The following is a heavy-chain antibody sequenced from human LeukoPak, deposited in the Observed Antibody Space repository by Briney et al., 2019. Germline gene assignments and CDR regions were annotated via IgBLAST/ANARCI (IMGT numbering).Heavy chain of an antibody. Sequence: HAGGSLRLSCAASGFTFSSYAMSWVRQAPGKGLEWVSAISGSGGSTYYADSVKGRFTISRDNSKNTLYLQMNSLRAEDTAVYYCANLDYYDYVWGSYRDAFDIWGQGTMVTVSS. CDR2: ISGSGGST. CDR1: GFTFSSYA. D-gene: IGHD3-16*02. CDR3: ANLDYYDYVWGSYRDAFDI. V-gene: IGHV3-23*01. J-gene: IGHJ3*02.